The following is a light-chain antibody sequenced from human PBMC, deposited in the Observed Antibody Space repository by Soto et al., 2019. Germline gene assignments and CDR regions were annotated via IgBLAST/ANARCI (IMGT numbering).Light chain of an antibody. Sequence: QSALTQPASVSGSPGQSITISCTGTSSDVGFFNYVSWYQHHPGKAPKLIIFEVTNRPSGVSIRFSGSKSGNTASLTISGLQAEDEADYYCSSSRSVNSVVFGGGTKVTVL. CDR2: EVT. J-gene: IGLJ2*01. CDR3: SSSRSVNSVV. V-gene: IGLV2-14*01. CDR1: SSDVGFFNY.